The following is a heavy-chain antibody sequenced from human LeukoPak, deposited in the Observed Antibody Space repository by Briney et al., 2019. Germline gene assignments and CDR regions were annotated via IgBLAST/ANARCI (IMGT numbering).Heavy chain of an antibody. J-gene: IGHJ4*02. CDR2: IRYDGSNK. CDR1: GFTFSSYG. V-gene: IGHV3-30*02. Sequence: GGSLRLSCAASGFTFSSYGMHWVRQAPGKGLEWVAFIRYDGSNKYYADSVKGRFTISRDNSKNTLYLQMNSLRAEDTAVYYCARGNRGYCSGGSCYDYWGQGTLVTVSS. CDR3: ARGNRGYCSGGSCYDY. D-gene: IGHD2-15*01.